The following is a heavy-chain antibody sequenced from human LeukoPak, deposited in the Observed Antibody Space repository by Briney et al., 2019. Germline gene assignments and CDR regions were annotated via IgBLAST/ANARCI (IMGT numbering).Heavy chain of an antibody. CDR1: GGSISSYY. V-gene: IGHV4-59*12. CDR2: IYYSRST. J-gene: IGHJ6*03. CDR3: ARVGYSYGYRPYYYYMDV. D-gene: IGHD5-18*01. Sequence: PSETLSLTCTVSGGSISSYYWSWIRQPPGKGLEWIGYIYYSRSTNYNPSLKSRVTISVDTSKNQFSLKLSSVTAADTAVYYCARVGYSYGYRPYYYYMDVWGKGTTVTVSS.